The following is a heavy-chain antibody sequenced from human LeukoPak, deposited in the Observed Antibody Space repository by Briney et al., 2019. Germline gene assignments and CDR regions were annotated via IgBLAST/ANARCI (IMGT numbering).Heavy chain of an antibody. CDR3: ARVPYDSSGLNWFDP. V-gene: IGHV3-48*01. Sequence: GGSLRLSCAASGFTFSSYSMNWVRQAPGKGLEWVSYISSSSSTIYYADSVKGRFTISRDNAKNSLYLQMNSLRAEDTAVYYCARVPYDSSGLNWFDPWGQGTLVTVSS. CDR2: ISSSSSTI. D-gene: IGHD3-22*01. CDR1: GFTFSSYS. J-gene: IGHJ5*02.